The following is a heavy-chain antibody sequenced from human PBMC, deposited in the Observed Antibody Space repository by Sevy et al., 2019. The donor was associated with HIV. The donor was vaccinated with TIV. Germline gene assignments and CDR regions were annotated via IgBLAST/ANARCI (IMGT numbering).Heavy chain of an antibody. Sequence: ASVKVSCKTSGYTFTNYYIHWVRQAPGQGLEWMGVINPSGGSTYYAQKFQGRVIMTRDTSTTTIYLDLSSLRSEETAVYFCARVDGTGRCFDSWGQGTLVTVSS. D-gene: IGHD6-19*01. CDR1: GYTFTNYY. V-gene: IGHV1-46*03. CDR2: INPSGGST. J-gene: IGHJ4*02. CDR3: ARVDGTGRCFDS.